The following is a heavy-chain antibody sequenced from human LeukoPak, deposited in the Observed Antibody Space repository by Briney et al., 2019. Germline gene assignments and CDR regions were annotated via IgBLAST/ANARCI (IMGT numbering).Heavy chain of an antibody. J-gene: IGHJ4*02. Sequence: SETLSLTCTLSGGSISIYYGSWIRQPAGKGLEWIGRIYDSGTTNYTPSLKSRVTMSVDTSKNQFSLKLSSVTAADTAVYYCARGPRFIDYWGQGTLVTVSS. CDR3: ARGPRFIDY. D-gene: IGHD3-3*01. CDR1: GGSISIYY. CDR2: IYDSGTT. V-gene: IGHV4-4*07.